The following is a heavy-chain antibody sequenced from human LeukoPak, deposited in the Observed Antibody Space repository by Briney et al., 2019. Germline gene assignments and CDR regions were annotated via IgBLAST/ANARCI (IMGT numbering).Heavy chain of an antibody. CDR2: VNPDSGGT. CDR1: GYTFTGYY. D-gene: IGHD6-13*01. V-gene: IGHV1-2*02. CDR3: ARDWGSSSWYFDY. J-gene: IGHJ4*02. Sequence: ASVKVSCKASGYTFTGYYMHWVRQAPGQGLEWMGWVNPDSGGTNYAQKFQGRVTMTRDTSISTAYMELSRLRSDDTAVYYCARDWGSSSWYFDYRGQGTLVTVSS.